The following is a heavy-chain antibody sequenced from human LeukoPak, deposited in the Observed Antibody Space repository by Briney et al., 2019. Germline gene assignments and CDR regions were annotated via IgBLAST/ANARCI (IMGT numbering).Heavy chain of an antibody. CDR1: GSTFSNSA. V-gene: IGHV3-23*01. CDR3: ASSGSVRYGYSFDY. D-gene: IGHD5-18*01. Sequence: PGGSLRLSCAVSGSTFSNSAMSWVRQAPGKGLEWVSAISASGGTTYYADSVKGRFTISRDNSKNTLYLQMNSLRVEDTAVYYCASSGSVRYGYSFDYWGQGTLVTVSS. J-gene: IGHJ4*02. CDR2: ISASGGTT.